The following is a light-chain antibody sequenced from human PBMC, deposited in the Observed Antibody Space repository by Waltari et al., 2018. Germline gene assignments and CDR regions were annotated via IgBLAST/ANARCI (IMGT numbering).Light chain of an antibody. V-gene: IGLV2-14*03. CDR1: SSDIGFYTF. Sequence: HSALTQPASVSGSPGQSITIPCTGTSSDIGFYTFVSWYQQHPGKAPKVMIYHVSNRPSGVSNRVSGSKSGNTASLTISGLQPDDEADYYCASETSTTTLYVFGSGTKVTVL. CDR3: ASETSTTTLYV. CDR2: HVS. J-gene: IGLJ1*01.